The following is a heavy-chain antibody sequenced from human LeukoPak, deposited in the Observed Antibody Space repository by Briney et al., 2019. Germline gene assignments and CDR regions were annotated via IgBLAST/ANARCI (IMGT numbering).Heavy chain of an antibody. CDR2: ISAYNGNT. CDR1: GYTFTSYG. D-gene: IGHD3-22*01. CDR3: ARDIAPYWITMIVVEDDWFDP. J-gene: IGHJ5*02. V-gene: IGHV1-18*01. Sequence: ASVKVSCKASGYTFTSYGISWVRQAPGQGLEWMGWISAYNGNTNYAQKLQGRVTMTTDTSTSTAYMELRSLRSDDTAVYYCARDIAPYWITMIVVEDDWFDPWGQGTLVIVSS.